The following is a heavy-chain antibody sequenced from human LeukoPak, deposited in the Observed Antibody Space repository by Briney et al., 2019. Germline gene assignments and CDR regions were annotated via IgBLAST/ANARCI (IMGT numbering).Heavy chain of an antibody. D-gene: IGHD6-19*01. Sequence: GRSLRLSCAASGFTFSNHGMHWARQAPGKGLEWVGRLKSKTDGGTTDYAAPVKGRFTVSRDDSKNILYLQMNSLKIEDTAAYYCTTRNSSGWYDYWGQGTLVTVSS. CDR2: LKSKTDGGTT. CDR1: GFTFSNHG. V-gene: IGHV3-15*07. CDR3: TTRNSSGWYDY. J-gene: IGHJ4*02.